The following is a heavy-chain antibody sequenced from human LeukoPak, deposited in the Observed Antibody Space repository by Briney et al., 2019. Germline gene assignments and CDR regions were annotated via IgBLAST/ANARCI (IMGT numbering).Heavy chain of an antibody. D-gene: IGHD4-17*01. V-gene: IGHV3-7*05. J-gene: IGHJ4*02. Sequence: SAGSLRLSCAASGFTFSNFWMTWVRQAPGKGLEWVANINQDGSVKYYVDSVKGRFTISRDNAKNSFYLQMNSLRAEDTAVYFCARDDAPDYGDFELFGYWGQGTLVTVSS. CDR3: ARDDAPDYGDFELFGY. CDR1: GFTFSNFW. CDR2: INQDGSVK.